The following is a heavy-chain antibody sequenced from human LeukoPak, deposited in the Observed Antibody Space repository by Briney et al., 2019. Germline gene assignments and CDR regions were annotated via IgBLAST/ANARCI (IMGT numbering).Heavy chain of an antibody. CDR3: AKRSGYTTGWFFDF. CDR2: ISGSGDNT. Sequence: GGSLRLSCAASGFTFSSYAMSWVRQAPGKGLEWVSSISGSGDNTYYAESVRGRFTISRDNSKNTLFLQMNSLRAEDAAVFYCAKRSGYTTGWFFDFWGQGTLVTVSS. V-gene: IGHV3-23*01. CDR1: GFTFSSYA. J-gene: IGHJ4*02. D-gene: IGHD6-19*01.